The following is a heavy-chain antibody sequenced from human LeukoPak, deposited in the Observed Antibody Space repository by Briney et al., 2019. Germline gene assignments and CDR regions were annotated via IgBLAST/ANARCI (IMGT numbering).Heavy chain of an antibody. V-gene: IGHV3-66*01. D-gene: IGHD3-9*01. CDR1: GLSVSSNY. CDR2: IYRDGSS. Sequence: PGGSLRLSCVASGLSVSSNYMSWVRQAPGKGLEWVSVIYRDGSSYYAESVKGRFTISRDNSKNTLYIQMNSLRAGDAAVYYCARSFYDILIGYYQYFDYWGQGTLVTVSS. CDR3: ARSFYDILIGYYQYFDY. J-gene: IGHJ4*02.